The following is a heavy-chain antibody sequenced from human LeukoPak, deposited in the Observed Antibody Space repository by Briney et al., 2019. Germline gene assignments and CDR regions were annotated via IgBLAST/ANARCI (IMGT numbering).Heavy chain of an antibody. V-gene: IGHV3-30*02. D-gene: IGHD1-26*01. J-gene: IGHJ3*02. Sequence: GGSLRLSCAASGFSFSSYGMYWVRQAPGKGLEWVAFIRYDGSNKYYADSVKGRFTISRDNSKNTLYLQMNSLRAEDTAVYYCAKDLTAGAILGSHAFDIWGQGTMVTVSS. CDR1: GFSFSSYG. CDR3: AKDLTAGAILGSHAFDI. CDR2: IRYDGSNK.